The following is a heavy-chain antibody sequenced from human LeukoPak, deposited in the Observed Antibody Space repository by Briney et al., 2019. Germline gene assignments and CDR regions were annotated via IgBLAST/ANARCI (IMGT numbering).Heavy chain of an antibody. CDR2: IHHTGST. D-gene: IGHD2/OR15-2a*01. Sequence: PSETLSLTCSVSGGSISSGGYYWTWIRQYPGEGLEWIGYIHHTGSTYYKPSLQSRVTISVDTSKNQFSLRLTAVTAADTAVYYCAREPRDFYWFEVWGQGTPVTVSS. CDR3: AREPRDFYWFEV. V-gene: IGHV4-31*03. J-gene: IGHJ5*02. CDR1: GGSISSGGYY.